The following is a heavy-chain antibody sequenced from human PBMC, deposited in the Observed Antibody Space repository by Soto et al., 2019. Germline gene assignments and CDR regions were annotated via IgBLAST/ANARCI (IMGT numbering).Heavy chain of an antibody. D-gene: IGHD3-22*01. CDR2: VFYTGST. CDR1: GASIRPYY. V-gene: IGHV4-59*01. Sequence: SETLSLTCSVSGASIRPYYWSWLRQPPGKGLEWIGYVFYTGSTKYYPSLESRLTMSVDTSKNQFSLRLRSVTAADTAVYYCARNFYDGETYYAYFDYWGQGALVTVSS. CDR3: ARNFYDGETYYAYFDY. J-gene: IGHJ4*02.